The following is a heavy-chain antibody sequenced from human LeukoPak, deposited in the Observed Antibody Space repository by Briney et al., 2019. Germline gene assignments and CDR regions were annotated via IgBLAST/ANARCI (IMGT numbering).Heavy chain of an antibody. CDR1: GYSFTSYW. V-gene: IGHV5-51*01. Sequence: GESLKISCQGSGYSFTSYWIGWVCQMPGKSLEWMGIIYPGDSAPRYSPSFQGQVTISADKSISTAYLQWSSLKASDTAMYYCARQTGRSMVRGRRGATKHFDYWGQGTLVTVSS. CDR3: ARQTGRSMVRGRRGATKHFDY. D-gene: IGHD3-10*01. J-gene: IGHJ4*02. CDR2: IYPGDSAP.